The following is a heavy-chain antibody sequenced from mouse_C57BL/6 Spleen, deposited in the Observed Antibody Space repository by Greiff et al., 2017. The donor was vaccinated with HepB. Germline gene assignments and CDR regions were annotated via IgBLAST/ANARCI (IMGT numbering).Heavy chain of an antibody. CDR2: IDPEDGET. V-gene: IGHV14-2*01. J-gene: IGHJ2*01. CDR3: AGKNDY. D-gene: IGHD2-1*01. Sequence: VQLQQSGAELVKPGASVKLSCTASGFNIKDYDMHWVKQRTEQGLEWIGRIDPEDGETKYAPKFQGKATIPADTSSNTAYLQRSSRTSEDTAVYYWAGKNDYRGQGTTLTVSS. CDR1: GFNIKDYD.